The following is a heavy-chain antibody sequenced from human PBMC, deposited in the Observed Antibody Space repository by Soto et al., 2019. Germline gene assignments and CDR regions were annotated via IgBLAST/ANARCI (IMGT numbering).Heavy chain of an antibody. Sequence: EVLLEESGGCLVQPGRSLRLSCATSGFIFDEYAIHWVRQSPGKGLEWVSGINWTGDIMGYADTVKGRFTITRDSAETSRYLQMSSLRPEDPAFYYCAKDKTPRAYSGYEPSFNSWGQGTLGTVSS. CDR1: GFIFDEYA. D-gene: IGHD5-12*01. CDR3: AKDKTPRAYSGYEPSFNS. V-gene: IGHV3-9*01. J-gene: IGHJ4*02. CDR2: INWTGDIM.